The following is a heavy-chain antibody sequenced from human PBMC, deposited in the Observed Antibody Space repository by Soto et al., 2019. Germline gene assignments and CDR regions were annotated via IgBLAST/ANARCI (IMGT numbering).Heavy chain of an antibody. J-gene: IGHJ4*02. CDR1: GFTFSRYN. CDR3: ARDGFYSDMASGTFDY. V-gene: IGHV3-21*01. D-gene: IGHD2-15*01. Sequence: GGSLRLSXAASGFTFSRYNMNWVRQAPGKGLEWVSSIIISNSYIYYADSVKGRFTISRDNAKNSLYLQMNSLRAEDTAVYYCARDGFYSDMASGTFDYWGQGTLVTVSS. CDR2: IIISNSYI.